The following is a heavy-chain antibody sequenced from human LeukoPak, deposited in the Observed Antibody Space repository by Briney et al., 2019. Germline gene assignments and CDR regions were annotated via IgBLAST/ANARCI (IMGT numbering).Heavy chain of an antibody. Sequence: GGSLRLSCAASGFTFSSYGMHWVRQAPGKGLEWVAFIRYDGSNKYYADSVKGRFTISRDNSKNTLYLQMNSLRAEDTAVYYCARGDGYLPRHFDYWGQGTLVTVSS. D-gene: IGHD5-18*01. V-gene: IGHV3-30*02. J-gene: IGHJ4*02. CDR1: GFTFSSYG. CDR3: ARGDGYLPRHFDY. CDR2: IRYDGSNK.